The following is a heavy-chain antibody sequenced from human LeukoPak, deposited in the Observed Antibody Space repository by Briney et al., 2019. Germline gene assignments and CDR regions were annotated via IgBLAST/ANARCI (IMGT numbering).Heavy chain of an antibody. CDR2: INAGNGNT. CDR3: ARGGAYSSGYYLDY. J-gene: IGHJ4*02. V-gene: IGHV1-3*01. D-gene: IGHD3-22*01. CDR1: GYTLTSYA. Sequence: ASVRVSCKASGYTLTSYAMHWVRQAPGQRLEWMGWINAGNGNTKYSQKFQGRVTITRDTSASTAYMELSSLRSEDTAVYYCARGGAYSSGYYLDYWGQGTLVTVSS.